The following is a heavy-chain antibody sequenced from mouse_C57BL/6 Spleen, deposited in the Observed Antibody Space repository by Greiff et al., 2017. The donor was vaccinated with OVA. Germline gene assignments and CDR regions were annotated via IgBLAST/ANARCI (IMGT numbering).Heavy chain of an antibody. V-gene: IGHV1-85*01. CDR1: GYTFTSYD. Sequence: VQLQQSGPELVKPGASVKLSCKASGYTFTSYDINWVKQRPGQGLEWIGWIYPRDGSTKYNEKFKGKATLTVDTSSSTAYMELHSQTSEDSAVYFCARWDDYDGGYYAMDYWGQGTSVTVSS. D-gene: IGHD2-4*01. CDR2: IYPRDGST. J-gene: IGHJ4*01. CDR3: ARWDDYDGGYYAMDY.